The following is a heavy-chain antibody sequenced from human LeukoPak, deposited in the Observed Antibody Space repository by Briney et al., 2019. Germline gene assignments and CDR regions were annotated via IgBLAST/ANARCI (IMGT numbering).Heavy chain of an antibody. V-gene: IGHV4-39*01. J-gene: IGHJ4*02. Sequence: PSETLSLTCTVSGGSISSGSYYWGWIRQPPRKGLEWTGSIDYSGTTYYNPSLKSQVTISVDTSKNQFSLKLSSVTAADTALYYCARRGQAAGSKGAFDYWGQGTLVTVSS. D-gene: IGHD6-13*01. CDR1: GGSISSGSYY. CDR2: IDYSGTT. CDR3: ARRGQAAGSKGAFDY.